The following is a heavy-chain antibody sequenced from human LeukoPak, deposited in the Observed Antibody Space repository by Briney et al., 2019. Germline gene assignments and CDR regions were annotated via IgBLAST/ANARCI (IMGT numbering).Heavy chain of an antibody. CDR1: GGSISSATYY. V-gene: IGHV4-39*07. D-gene: IGHD3-10*02. Sequence: PSETLSLTCTVTGGSISSATYYWGWIRQPPGKGLEWIGSISSTGTTNYNPSVKSRVTISVDTPKNQFSLKLTSVTAADTAVYYCAREGASQDVRGFDHWGQGTQVTVSS. J-gene: IGHJ4*02. CDR3: AREGASQDVRGFDH. CDR2: ISSTGTT.